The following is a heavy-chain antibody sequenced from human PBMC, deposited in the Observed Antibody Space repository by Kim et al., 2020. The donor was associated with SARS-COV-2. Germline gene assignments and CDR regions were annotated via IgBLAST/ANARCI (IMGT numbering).Heavy chain of an antibody. CDR3: ARDGGSYIGYDY. J-gene: IGHJ4*02. V-gene: IGHV4-59*13. Sequence: SETLSLTCTVSGGSISSYYWSWIRQPPGKGLEWIGYIYYSGSTNYNPSLKSRVTISVDTSKNQFSLKLSSVTAADTAVYYCARDGGSYIGYDYWGQGTLVTVSS. CDR1: GGSISSYY. CDR2: IYYSGST. D-gene: IGHD1-26*01.